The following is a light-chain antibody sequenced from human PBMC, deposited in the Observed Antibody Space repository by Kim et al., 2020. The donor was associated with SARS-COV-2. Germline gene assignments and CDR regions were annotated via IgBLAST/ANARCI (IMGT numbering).Light chain of an antibody. V-gene: IGKV3-11*01. CDR1: QSVSSY. CDR3: QQRSNWPPIT. J-gene: IGKJ5*01. Sequence: SPGERATPACRASQSVSSYLAGYQQKPGQAPRLLIYDASNRATGIPARFSGSGSGTDFTLTISSLEPEDFAVYYCQQRSNWPPITFGQGTRLEIK. CDR2: DAS.